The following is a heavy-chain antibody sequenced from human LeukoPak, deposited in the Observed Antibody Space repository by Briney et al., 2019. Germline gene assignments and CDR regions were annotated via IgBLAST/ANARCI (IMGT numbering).Heavy chain of an antibody. CDR1: SGSISGHY. Sequence: SETLSLTCTVSSGSISGHYWSWVRQPPGKGLEWIAYIYYTGGTNYNPSLQSRVTISVDTSKNQFSLKLSSVTAADTAVYYCASNIVVVPAPFDYWGQGTLVTVSS. J-gene: IGHJ4*02. D-gene: IGHD2-2*01. CDR3: ASNIVVVPAPFDY. V-gene: IGHV4-59*08. CDR2: IYYTGGT.